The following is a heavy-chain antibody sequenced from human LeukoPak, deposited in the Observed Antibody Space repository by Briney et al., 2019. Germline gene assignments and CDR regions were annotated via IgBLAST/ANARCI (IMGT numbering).Heavy chain of an antibody. CDR2: INHSGST. CDR1: GGSFSGYY. CDR3: ARGGGLRVREEFDY. Sequence: SETLSLTCAVYGGSFSGYYWGWIRQPPGKGLEWIGEINHSGSTNYNPSLKSRATISVDASKNQFSLKLSSVTAADTAVYYCARGGGLRVREEFDYWGQGTLVTVSS. V-gene: IGHV4-34*01. J-gene: IGHJ4*02. D-gene: IGHD3-10*01.